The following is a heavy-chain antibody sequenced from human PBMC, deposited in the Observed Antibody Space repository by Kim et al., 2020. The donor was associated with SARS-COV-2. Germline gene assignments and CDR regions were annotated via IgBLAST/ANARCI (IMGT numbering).Heavy chain of an antibody. D-gene: IGHD3-3*01. CDR3: ARPYYDFWSGYYSYFDY. Sequence: FQGRVTITRGTSASTAYMELSSLRSEDTAVYYCARPYYDFWSGYYSYFDYWGQGTLVTVSS. V-gene: IGHV1-3*01. J-gene: IGHJ4*02.